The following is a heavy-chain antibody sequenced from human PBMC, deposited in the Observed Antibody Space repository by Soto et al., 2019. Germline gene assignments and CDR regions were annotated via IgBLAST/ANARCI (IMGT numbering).Heavy chain of an antibody. D-gene: IGHD2-2*01. CDR2: IYTSGST. V-gene: IGHV4-4*07. Sequence: KTSETLSLTCTVSGGSISSYYWSWIRQPAGEGLEWIGRIYTSGSTNYNPSLKSRVTMSVDTSKNQFSLKLSSVTAADTAVYYCARACSSNSCYDVFDYWGQGTLVTVSS. CDR3: ARACSSNSCYDVFDY. J-gene: IGHJ4*02. CDR1: GGSISSYY.